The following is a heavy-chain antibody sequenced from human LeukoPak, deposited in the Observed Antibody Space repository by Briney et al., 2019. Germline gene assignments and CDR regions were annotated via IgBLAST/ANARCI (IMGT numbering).Heavy chain of an antibody. CDR3: AKGRGHKDYYDSSGYSDY. D-gene: IGHD3-22*01. CDR1: GFTFSSYG. CDR2: IRYGSNK. Sequence: GGSLRLSCAASGFTFSSYGIHWVRQAPGKGLEWVAFIRYGSNKYYTDSVKGRFTISRDNSKNTLYLQMNSLRAEDTAVYYCAKGRGHKDYYDSSGYSDYWGQGTLVTVSS. J-gene: IGHJ4*02. V-gene: IGHV3-30*02.